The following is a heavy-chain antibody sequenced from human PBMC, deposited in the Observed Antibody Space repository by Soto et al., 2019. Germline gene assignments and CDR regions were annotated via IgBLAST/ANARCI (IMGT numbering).Heavy chain of an antibody. CDR3: ARGLQIGSKYYYYGMDV. V-gene: IGHV4-59*01. J-gene: IGHJ6*02. CDR1: GGSISSYY. Sequence: PSETLSLTCTVSGGSISSYYWSWIRQPPGKGLEWIGYIYYSGSTNYNPSLKSRVTISVDTSKNQFSLKLSSVTAADTAVYYCARGLQIGSKYYYYGMDVWGQGTTVTASS. CDR2: IYYSGST.